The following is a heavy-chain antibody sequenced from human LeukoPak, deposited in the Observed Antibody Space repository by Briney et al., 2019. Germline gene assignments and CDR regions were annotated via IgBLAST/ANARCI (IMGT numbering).Heavy chain of an antibody. CDR2: IWYDGSNK. V-gene: IGHV3-33*01. CDR3: ARARGGMATPAGY. J-gene: IGHJ4*02. Sequence: PGGSLRLSCAASGFTFNSYGMHWVRQAPGKGLEWVAVIWYDGSNKYYAGSVKGRFTISRDNSNNTLYPQMNSLRVEDTAVYYCARARGGMATPAGYWGQGTLVTVSS. D-gene: IGHD5-24*01. CDR1: GFTFNSYG.